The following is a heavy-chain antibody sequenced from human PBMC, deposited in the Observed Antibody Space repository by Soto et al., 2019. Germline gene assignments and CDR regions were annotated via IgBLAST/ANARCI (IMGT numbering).Heavy chain of an antibody. J-gene: IGHJ6*02. CDR3: ARFLVAPEDYYGMDV. CDR2: INSDGSST. D-gene: IGHD5-12*01. CDR1: GFTFSSYW. Sequence: PGGSLSLSCAASGFTFSSYWMHWVRQAPGKGLVWVSRINSDGSSTSYADSVKGRFTISRDNAKNTLYLQMNSLRAEDTAVYYCARFLVAPEDYYGMDVWGQGTTVTGSS. V-gene: IGHV3-74*01.